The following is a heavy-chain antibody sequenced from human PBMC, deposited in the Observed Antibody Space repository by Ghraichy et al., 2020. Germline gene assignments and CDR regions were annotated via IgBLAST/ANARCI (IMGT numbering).Heavy chain of an antibody. Sequence: ASVKVSRKTSGYTFTSYDINWVRQATGQGLEWMGWMNPNSGNTGYAQKFQGRVTMTKNASISTAYMELSSLRSEDAAIYYCARPRDCTNGVCYPDFDYWGQGTLVTVSS. J-gene: IGHJ4*02. CDR2: MNPNSGNT. CDR1: GYTFTSYD. D-gene: IGHD2-8*01. V-gene: IGHV1-8*01. CDR3: ARPRDCTNGVCYPDFDY.